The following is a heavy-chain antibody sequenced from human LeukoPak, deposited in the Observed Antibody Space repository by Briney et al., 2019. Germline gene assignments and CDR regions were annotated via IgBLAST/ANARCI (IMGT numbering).Heavy chain of an antibody. D-gene: IGHD3-10*01. J-gene: IGHJ4*02. CDR3: AKDPRIWFGDVRDY. CDR2: ISGSGGST. V-gene: IGHV3-23*01. CDR1: GFTISSYV. Sequence: GGSLRLSCAASGFTISSYVMSWVRQAPGKGLEWVSSISGSGGSTYYADSVRGRFTISRDNSKNTLYLQMNSLRAEGTAVYYCAKDPRIWFGDVRDYWGQGTLVTVSS.